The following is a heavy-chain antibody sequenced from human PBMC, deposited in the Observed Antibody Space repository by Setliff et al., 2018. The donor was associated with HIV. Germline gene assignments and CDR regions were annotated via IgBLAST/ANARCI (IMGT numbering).Heavy chain of an antibody. CDR3: ARGPHMYCTVTNCMYDS. CDR1: GFTFGDYA. Sequence: GGSLRLSCAASGFTFGDYAMSWFRQAPGKGLEWISFIRSVRYGGTTEYAASVKGRCTISRDDSQGIAYLQMDSLKTEDTAVYYCARGPHMYCTVTNCMYDSWGQGALVTVSS. V-gene: IGHV3-49*03. CDR2: IRSVRYGGTT. J-gene: IGHJ4*02. D-gene: IGHD2-8*02.